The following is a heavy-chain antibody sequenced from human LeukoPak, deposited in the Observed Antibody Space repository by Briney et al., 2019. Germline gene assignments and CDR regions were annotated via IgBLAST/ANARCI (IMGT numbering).Heavy chain of an antibody. CDR1: GYTFTSYD. Sequence: ASVKVSCTASGYTFTSYDINWVRQATGQGLEWMGWMNPNSGNTGYAQKFQGRVTMTRNTSISTAYMELSSLRSEDTAVYYCARAPPPSTIFGVVIHPKYNWFDPWGQGTLVTVSS. J-gene: IGHJ5*02. CDR2: MNPNSGNT. CDR3: ARAPPPSTIFGVVIHPKYNWFDP. D-gene: IGHD3-3*01. V-gene: IGHV1-8*01.